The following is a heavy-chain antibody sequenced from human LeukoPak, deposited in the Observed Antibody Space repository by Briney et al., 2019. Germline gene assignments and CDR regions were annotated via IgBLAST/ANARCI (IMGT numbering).Heavy chain of an antibody. CDR2: ISSSSTI. CDR1: GFTFSSYS. J-gene: IGHJ4*02. V-gene: IGHV3-48*04. Sequence: GGSLRLSCAASGFTFSSYSMNWVRQAPGKGLKWVSYISSSSTIYYADSVKGRFTISRDNAKNSLYLQMNSLRAEDTALYYCAKDGTYYDILTGPFFDYWGQGTLVTVSS. D-gene: IGHD3-9*01. CDR3: AKDGTYYDILTGPFFDY.